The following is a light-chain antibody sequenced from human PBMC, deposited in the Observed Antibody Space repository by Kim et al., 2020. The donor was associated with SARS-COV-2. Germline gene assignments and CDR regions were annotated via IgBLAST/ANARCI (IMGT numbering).Light chain of an antibody. J-gene: IGKJ1*01. CDR1: QSVSGN. CDR3: HQYINWWT. CDR2: SAS. V-gene: IGKV3-15*01. Sequence: SVSPGERATLSCRANQSVSGNLAWYQHKPGQAPRLLIYSASTRASDVPARFSGSGSGTEYTLTISSLQSEDIGIYYCHQYINWWTFGQGTKVEIK.